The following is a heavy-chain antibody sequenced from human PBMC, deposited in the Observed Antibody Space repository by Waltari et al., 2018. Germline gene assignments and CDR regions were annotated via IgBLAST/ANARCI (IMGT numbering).Heavy chain of an antibody. Sequence: EVQLVESGGGLAQPGVSLVLACSASGVGSGQYAMHWGRQAPGRGPECLSAISANGAYTFYADSVKGRVSTSRDNSKNTLYLQVNSLKPEDTAVYYCVKDVRTDHWGRWGPLDQWGQGTLVTVSS. CDR2: ISANGAYT. D-gene: IGHD7-27*01. V-gene: IGHV3-64D*08. J-gene: IGHJ4*02. CDR3: VKDVRTDHWGRWGPLDQ. CDR1: GVGSGQYA.